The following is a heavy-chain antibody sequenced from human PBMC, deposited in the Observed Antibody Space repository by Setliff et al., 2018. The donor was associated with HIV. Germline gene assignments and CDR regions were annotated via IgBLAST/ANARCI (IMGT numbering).Heavy chain of an antibody. J-gene: IGHJ4*02. V-gene: IGHV4-39*07. CDR1: GGSINSTSYY. CDR2: INHRGST. CDR3: ARKRRRLGELSLYRRYYFDY. D-gene: IGHD3-16*02. Sequence: SETLSLTCTVSGGSINSTSYYWGWIRQPPGNGLEWIGEINHRGSTNYNPSLKSRVTVSVDTSKNQFSLKLSSVTAADTAVYYCARKRRRLGELSLYRRYYFDYWGQGTLVTVSS.